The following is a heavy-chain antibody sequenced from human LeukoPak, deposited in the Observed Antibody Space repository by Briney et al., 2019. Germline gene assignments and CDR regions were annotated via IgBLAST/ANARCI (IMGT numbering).Heavy chain of an antibody. D-gene: IGHD5-24*01. CDR3: TRHPGDGYNRDY. CDR2: IRRKANSYAT. CDR1: GFTFSGSA. V-gene: IGHV3-73*01. J-gene: IGHJ4*02. Sequence: PGGSLRLSCAASGFTFSGSAMHWVRQASGKGVEWVGRIRRKANSYATAYAASVKGRFTISRDDSKNTAYLQMNSLKTEDTAVYYCTRHPGDGYNRDYWGQGTLVTVSS.